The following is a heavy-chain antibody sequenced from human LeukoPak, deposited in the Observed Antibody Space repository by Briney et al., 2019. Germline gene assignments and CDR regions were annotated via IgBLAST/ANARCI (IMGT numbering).Heavy chain of an antibody. CDR2: ISYHGRNQ. D-gene: IGHD6-13*01. CDR3: AKGSLGSWYYFDY. CDR1: GFTFSSYA. J-gene: IGHJ4*02. V-gene: IGHV3-30*07. Sequence: PGMSLRLSCAASGFTFSSYAMHWVRQAPGKGLEWVAVISYHGRNQYYADSVKGRFTISRDSSKNTVDLQMNSLRDEDTAVYYCAKGSLGSWYYFDYWGQGTLVTVSS.